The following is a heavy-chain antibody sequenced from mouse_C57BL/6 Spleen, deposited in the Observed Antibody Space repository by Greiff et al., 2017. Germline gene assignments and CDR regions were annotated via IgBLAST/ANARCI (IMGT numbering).Heavy chain of an antibody. CDR3: ARYGDYYDYFDV. CDR1: GFTFTDYY. Sequence: EVKLVESGGGLVQPGGSLSLSCAASGFTFTDYYMSWVRQPPGKALEWLGFIRNKANGYTTEYSASVKGRFTISRDNSQSILYLQMNALRAEDSATYYCARYGDYYDYFDVWGTGTTVTVSS. D-gene: IGHD2-4*01. V-gene: IGHV7-3*01. J-gene: IGHJ1*03. CDR2: IRNKANGYTT.